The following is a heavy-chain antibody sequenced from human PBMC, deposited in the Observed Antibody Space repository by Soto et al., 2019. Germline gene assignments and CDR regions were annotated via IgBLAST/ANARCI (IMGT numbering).Heavy chain of an antibody. V-gene: IGHV4-59*01. CDR2: IYYSGST. J-gene: IGHJ6*03. Sequence: SETLSLTCTVSGGSISSYYWSWIRQPPGKGLEWIGYIYYSGSTNYNPSLKSRVTISVDTSKNQFSLKLSSVTAADTAVYYCARCTTGTTYPEDYYYYYMDVWGKGTTVTVSS. CDR1: GGSISSYY. CDR3: ARCTTGTTYPEDYYYYYMDV. D-gene: IGHD1-1*01.